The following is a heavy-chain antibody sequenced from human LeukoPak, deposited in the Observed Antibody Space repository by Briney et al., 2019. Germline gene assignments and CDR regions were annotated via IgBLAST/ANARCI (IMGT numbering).Heavy chain of an antibody. CDR2: INHSGST. J-gene: IGHJ4*02. D-gene: IGHD6-19*01. CDR1: GGSFSGYY. CDR3: AGLAARYSSGWYLDY. Sequence: SETLSLTCAVYGGSFSGYYWSWIRQPPGKGLEWIGEINHSGSTNYNPSLKSRVTISVDTSKNQFSLTLSSVTAADTAVYYCAGLAARYSSGWYLDYWGQGTLVTVSS. V-gene: IGHV4-34*01.